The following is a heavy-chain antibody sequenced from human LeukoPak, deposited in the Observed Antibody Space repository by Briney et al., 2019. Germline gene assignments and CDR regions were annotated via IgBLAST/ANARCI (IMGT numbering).Heavy chain of an antibody. D-gene: IGHD3-22*01. CDR3: AKDNYYDSSGYYYPGSDY. Sequence: PGGSLRLSCAASGFTFSSYAMSWVRQAPGKGLEWVSAISGSGGSTYYADSVKGRLTISRDNSKSTLYLQINSLRAEDTAIYYCAKDNYYDSSGYYYPGSDYWGQGTLVTVSS. CDR2: ISGSGGST. J-gene: IGHJ4*02. V-gene: IGHV3-23*01. CDR1: GFTFSSYA.